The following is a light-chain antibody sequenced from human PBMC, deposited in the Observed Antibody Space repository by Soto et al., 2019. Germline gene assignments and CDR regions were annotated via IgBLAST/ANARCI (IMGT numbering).Light chain of an antibody. CDR1: QSGSGW. Sequence: DIQMTQSPSTLSASLVYTFTVTCLASQSGSGWLAWYQQNPGEAPKLLIYDASALPRGVPSRFSGSGSGTKFTLTIASLQPDDFATYYCQQYETFSGTFGPGTKVDI. CDR2: DAS. CDR3: QQYETFSGT. J-gene: IGKJ1*01. V-gene: IGKV1-5*01.